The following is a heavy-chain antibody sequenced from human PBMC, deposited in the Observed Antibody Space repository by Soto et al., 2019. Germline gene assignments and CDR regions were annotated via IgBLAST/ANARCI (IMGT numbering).Heavy chain of an antibody. J-gene: IGHJ3*02. Sequence: QVQLQQWGAGLLKPSETLSLTCAVYGGFVTSGSYYWSWIRQPPWKGLAWIGEMSHGGGTHFNQSLKSGVTISVDTSKNQFTLKMSSVTAADAALYYCARVERGTETHVVDAFDIWGPGTMVTVSS. V-gene: IGHV4-34*01. CDR1: GGFVTSGSYY. CDR2: MSHGGGT. D-gene: IGHD3-16*01. CDR3: ARVERGTETHVVDAFDI.